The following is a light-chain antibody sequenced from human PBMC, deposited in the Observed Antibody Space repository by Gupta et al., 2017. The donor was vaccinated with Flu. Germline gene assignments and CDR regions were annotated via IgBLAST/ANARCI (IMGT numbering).Light chain of an antibody. CDR1: SSNIGSNT. J-gene: IGLJ2*01. CDR2: SNN. Sequence: QSVLTQPPSASGTPGQRVTISCSGSSSNIGSNTVNWYQQLPGTAPKLLIYSNNQRPSGVPDRFSGSKSGTSVSVAISGLQAEDEADYYCAAWDDSLNGRVFGGGTKLTVL. V-gene: IGLV1-44*01. CDR3: AAWDDSLNGRV.